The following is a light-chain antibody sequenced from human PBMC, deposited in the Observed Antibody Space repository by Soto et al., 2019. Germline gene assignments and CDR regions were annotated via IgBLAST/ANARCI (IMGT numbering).Light chain of an antibody. V-gene: IGKV3-15*01. CDR1: QSVDSN. CDR2: GAS. CDR3: QQYSDRFST. J-gene: IGKJ1*01. Sequence: EKVMTQSPATLSVSPGETATLSCRASQSVDSNLAWYQQKPGQAPRLLIYGASTRATGIPARFSGSGSGTDFTLTISSLQSEDFAVYYCQQYSDRFSTFGQGTKVDIK.